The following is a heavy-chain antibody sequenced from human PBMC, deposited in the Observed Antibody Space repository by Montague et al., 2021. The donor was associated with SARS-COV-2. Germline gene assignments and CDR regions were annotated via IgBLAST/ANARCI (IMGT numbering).Heavy chain of an antibody. CDR1: GFSLSTSGMC. J-gene: IGHJ4*02. D-gene: IGHD6-13*01. Sequence: PALVKPTQTLTLTCTFSGFSLSTSGMCVSWIRQPPGKALEWLARIDWDDDKYYSTSLKTKLTISKDTSKNQVVLTMTNMDPVDTATYYCAREIAAAGPALDYWGQGTLVTVSS. CDR2: IDWDDDK. V-gene: IGHV2-70*11. CDR3: AREIAAAGPALDY.